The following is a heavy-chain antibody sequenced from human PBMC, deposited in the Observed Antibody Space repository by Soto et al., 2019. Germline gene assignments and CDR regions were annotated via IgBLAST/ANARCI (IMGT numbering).Heavy chain of an antibody. D-gene: IGHD6-6*01. CDR3: ASYSSSSAYYYYGMDV. Sequence: VASVKVSCKASGYTFTGYYMHWVRQAPGQGLEWMGWINPNSGGTNYAQKFQGRVTMTRDTSISTPYMELSRLRSDDTAVYYCASYSSSSAYYYYGMDVWGQGTTVTVSS. V-gene: IGHV1-2*02. CDR2: INPNSGGT. CDR1: GYTFTGYY. J-gene: IGHJ6*02.